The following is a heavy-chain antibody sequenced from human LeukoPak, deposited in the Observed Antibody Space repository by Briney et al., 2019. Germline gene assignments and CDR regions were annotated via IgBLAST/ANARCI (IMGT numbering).Heavy chain of an antibody. CDR2: IIPIFGTA. V-gene: IGHV1-69*05. CDR1: GGTFSSYA. CDR3: AREGSAYYDSSGSHKGSDY. Sequence: SVKVSCKASGGTFSSYAISWVRQAPGQGLEWMGRIIPIFGTANYAQKFQGRVTITTDESTSTAYMELSSLRSEDTAVYYCAREGSAYYDSSGSHKGSDYWGQGTLVTVSS. J-gene: IGHJ4*02. D-gene: IGHD3-22*01.